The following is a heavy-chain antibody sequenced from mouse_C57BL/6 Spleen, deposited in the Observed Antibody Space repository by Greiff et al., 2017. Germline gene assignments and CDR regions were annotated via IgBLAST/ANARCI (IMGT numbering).Heavy chain of an antibody. CDR1: GYTFTSYW. Sequence: VKQSCKASGYTFTSYWMHWVKQRPGRGLEWIGRIDPNSGGTKYNEKFKSKATLTVDKPSSTAYMQLSSLTSEDSAVYYCARGGLGHVYWYFDVWGTGTTVTVSS. CDR2: IDPNSGGT. J-gene: IGHJ1*03. V-gene: IGHV1-72*01. D-gene: IGHD4-1*01. CDR3: ARGGLGHVYWYFDV.